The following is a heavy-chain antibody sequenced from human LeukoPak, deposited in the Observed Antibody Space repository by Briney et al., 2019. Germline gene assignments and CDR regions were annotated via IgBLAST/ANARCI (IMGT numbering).Heavy chain of an antibody. CDR3: AREAGAVPSDY. CDR2: ISALMVMG. D-gene: IGHD1-26*01. J-gene: IGHJ4*02. V-gene: IGHV1-18*01. Sequence: GAPGSLSFTSSVYTFTIYGISWVRHAPGQGLEWMGWISALMVMGKYAQKLQGRVAMTTDTSTTKAYMELRRLRSDDTPVYYCAREAGAVPSDYWGQGSLDSV. CDR1: VYTFTIYG.